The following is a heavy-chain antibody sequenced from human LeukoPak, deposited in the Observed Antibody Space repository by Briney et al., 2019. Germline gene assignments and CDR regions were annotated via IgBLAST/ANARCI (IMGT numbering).Heavy chain of an antibody. D-gene: IGHD3-10*01. CDR1: GFTFSSYG. CDR2: ISGSGGST. V-gene: IGHV3-23*01. J-gene: IGHJ4*02. Sequence: GGTLRLSCAASGFTFSSYGMSWVRQAPGKGLEWVPAISGSGGSTYYADSVKGRFTISRDNSKNTLYLQMNSLRAEDTAVYYCAKDLVYYYGSGSYRYFDYWGQGTLVTVSS. CDR3: AKDLVYYYGSGSYRYFDY.